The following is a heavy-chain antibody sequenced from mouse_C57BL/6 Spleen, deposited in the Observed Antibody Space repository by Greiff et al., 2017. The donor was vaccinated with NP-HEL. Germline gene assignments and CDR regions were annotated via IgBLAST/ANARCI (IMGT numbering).Heavy chain of an antibody. CDR1: GYTFTGYW. D-gene: IGHD2-5*01. J-gene: IGHJ2*01. CDR2: ILPGSGST. Sequence: VQLQQSGAELMKPGASVKLSCKATGYTFTGYWIEWVKQRPGHGLEWIGEILPGSGSTNYSEKFKGKATFTADTSSNTAYMQLSSLTTEDSAIYYCARIYYSKLDYWGQGTTLTVSS. V-gene: IGHV1-9*01. CDR3: ARIYYSKLDY.